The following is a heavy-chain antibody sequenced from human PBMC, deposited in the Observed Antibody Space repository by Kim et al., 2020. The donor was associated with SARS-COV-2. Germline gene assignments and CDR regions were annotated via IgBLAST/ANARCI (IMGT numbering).Heavy chain of an antibody. Sequence: GESLKISCKGSGYSFTSYWIGWVRQMPGKGLEWMGIIYPGDSDTRYSPSFSGQVTISADKSISTAYLQWSSLKASDTAMYYCARRRYGSGSYNVAFDIWGQGPMVTVSS. V-gene: IGHV5-51*01. J-gene: IGHJ3*02. CDR2: IYPGDSDT. CDR1: GYSFTSYW. D-gene: IGHD3-10*01. CDR3: ARRRYGSGSYNVAFDI.